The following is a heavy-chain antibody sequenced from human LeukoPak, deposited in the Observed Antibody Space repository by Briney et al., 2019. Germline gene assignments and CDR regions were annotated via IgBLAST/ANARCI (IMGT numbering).Heavy chain of an antibody. CDR3: ARGSSYSNPPDY. V-gene: IGHV1-46*01. CDR2: IYPRDGST. CDR1: GYTFTSNY. Sequence: GASVTVSCKASGYTFTSNYIHWVRQAPGQGLEWMGMIYPRDGSTSYAQKFQGRVTVTRDTSTSTVHMELSGLRSEDTAVYYCARGSSYSNPPDYWGQGTLVTVSS. D-gene: IGHD4-11*01. J-gene: IGHJ4*02.